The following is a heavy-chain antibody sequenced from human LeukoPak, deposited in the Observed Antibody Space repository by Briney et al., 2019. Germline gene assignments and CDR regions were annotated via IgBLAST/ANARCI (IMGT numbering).Heavy chain of an antibody. CDR1: GFTISNYA. CDR2: ISSNWGGN. J-gene: IGHJ4*02. CDR3: AGEASIVVRFSDY. V-gene: IGHV3-64*01. D-gene: IGHD6-6*01. Sequence: PGGSLTLSCAASGFTISNYAMHWVRQAPAKGVEYVSGISSNWGGNSYANSAKGRFTISRENSKNTLYLQMVSLGPDDIAVVFCAGEASIVVRFSDYWGQGALVTVSS.